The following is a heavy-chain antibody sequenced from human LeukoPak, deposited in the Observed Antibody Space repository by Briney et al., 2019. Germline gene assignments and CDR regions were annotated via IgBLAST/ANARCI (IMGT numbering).Heavy chain of an antibody. CDR2: IIPILGIA. D-gene: IGHD6-6*01. J-gene: IGHJ4*02. Sequence: SVKVSCKASGGTFSSYAISWVRQAPGQGLEWMGRIIPILGIANYAQKFQGRVTITADKSTSTAYMELSSLRSEDTAVYYCARECSSSSALDYWGQGTLVTVSS. V-gene: IGHV1-69*04. CDR1: GGTFSSYA. CDR3: ARECSSSSALDY.